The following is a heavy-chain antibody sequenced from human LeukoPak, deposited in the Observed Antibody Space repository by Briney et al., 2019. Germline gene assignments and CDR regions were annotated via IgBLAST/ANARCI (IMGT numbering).Heavy chain of an antibody. CDR1: GYTFTYYY. Sequence: ASVNVSCKTSGYTFTYYYIHWVRQAPGQGLEWMGWINPNSGETNSAQKFQGRVTMTGDTSISTAYMELRRVTSDDTAVYYCARDRDYSNTERGFDYWGQGTLVTVSS. CDR2: INPNSGET. CDR3: ARDRDYSNTERGFDY. V-gene: IGHV1-2*02. D-gene: IGHD4-11*01. J-gene: IGHJ4*02.